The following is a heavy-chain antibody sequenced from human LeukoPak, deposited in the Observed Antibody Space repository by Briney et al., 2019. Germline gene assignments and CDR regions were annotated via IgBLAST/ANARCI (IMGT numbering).Heavy chain of an antibody. J-gene: IGHJ4*02. D-gene: IGHD3-22*01. CDR2: ISYDGSNK. V-gene: IGHV3-30*03. CDR3: ARGSDSSGYYYRGYFDY. Sequence: PGRSLRLSCAASGFTFSSYGMHWVRQAPGKGLEWVAVISYDGSNKYYADSVKGRFTISRDNSKNTLYLQMNSLRAEDTAVYYCARGSDSSGYYYRGYFDYWGQGTLVTVSS. CDR1: GFTFSSYG.